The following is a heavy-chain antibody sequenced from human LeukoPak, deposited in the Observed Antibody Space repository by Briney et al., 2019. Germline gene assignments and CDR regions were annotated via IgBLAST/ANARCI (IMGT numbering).Heavy chain of an antibody. CDR3: ARDPFNGDYPRFYYGMDV. Sequence: PGASVKVSCKASGYTFTSYGISWVRQAPGQGLEWMGWISAYNGNTNYAQKLQGRVTMTTDTSTSTAYMELRSLRSDDTAVYYCARDPFNGDYPRFYYGMDVWGQGTTVTVSS. V-gene: IGHV1-18*01. D-gene: IGHD4-17*01. CDR1: GYTFTSYG. J-gene: IGHJ6*02. CDR2: ISAYNGNT.